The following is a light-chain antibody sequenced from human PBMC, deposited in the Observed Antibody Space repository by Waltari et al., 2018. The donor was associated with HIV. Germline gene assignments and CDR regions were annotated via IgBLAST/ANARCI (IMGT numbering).Light chain of an antibody. V-gene: IGLV2-14*01. CDR3: CSYSNTIAPFYV. CDR1: NSDVVDFDF. CDR2: GAF. Sequence: QSALTQPVSVAASPGESVTLSCTWSNSDVVDFDFVSWDQQRPGKAPTLLISGAFYPAAGASDRFAGSKSGNTASLTISGLRTEDEGDYYGCSYSNTIAPFYVFGTGT. J-gene: IGLJ1*01.